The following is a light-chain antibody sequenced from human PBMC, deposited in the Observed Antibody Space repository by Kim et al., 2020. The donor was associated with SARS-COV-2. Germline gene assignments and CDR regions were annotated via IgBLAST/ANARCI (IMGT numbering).Light chain of an antibody. CDR1: TGDGSSGHY. CDR3: LLSYSGARV. V-gene: IGLV7-46*01. J-gene: IGLJ3*02. Sequence: GGTGNMTGGASTGDGSSGHYPYWFQQKPGQAPRTLIYDTRNKHSWTPARFSGSLLGGKAALTLSGAQPEDEAEYYCLLSYSGARVFGGGTKLTVL. CDR2: DTR.